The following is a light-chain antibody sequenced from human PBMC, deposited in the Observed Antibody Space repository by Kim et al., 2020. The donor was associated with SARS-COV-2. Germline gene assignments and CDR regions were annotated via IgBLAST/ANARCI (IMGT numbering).Light chain of an antibody. CDR2: DAS. CDR3: QQYDSLPYT. J-gene: IGKJ2*01. V-gene: IGKV1-33*01. CDR1: QDITIY. Sequence: DIQMTQSPSSLSASVGDRVTITCQASQDITIYLNWFQQRPGKAPKLLMYDASNLETGVPSRFTGSGSGTDFTFTISSLQPEDIATYYCQQYDSLPYTFGQGTKLEI.